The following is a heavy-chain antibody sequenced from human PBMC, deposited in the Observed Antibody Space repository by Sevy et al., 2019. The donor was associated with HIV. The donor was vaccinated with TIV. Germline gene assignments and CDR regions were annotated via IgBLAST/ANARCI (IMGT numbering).Heavy chain of an antibody. CDR1: GFTFTLYA. CDR2: ISYSGTNK. Sequence: GGSLRLSCAASGFTFTLYAIHWVRQAPGKGLEWVALISYSGTNKYYADSVKGRFTISRDDSKNMAYLQMNNLRTDETAVYYCARVAVEYCTDDCYHRFDYWGQGTQVTVSS. J-gene: IGHJ4*02. CDR3: ARVAVEYCTDDCYHRFDY. D-gene: IGHD2-21*02. V-gene: IGHV3-30-3*01.